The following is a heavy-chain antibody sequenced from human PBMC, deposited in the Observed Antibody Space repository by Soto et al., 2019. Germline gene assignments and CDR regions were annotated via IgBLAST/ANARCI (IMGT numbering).Heavy chain of an antibody. D-gene: IGHD6-6*01. CDR1: GFTLSGYA. V-gene: IGHV3-64*01. CDR2: ISSNGVGT. Sequence: EVQLAESGGGLAQPGGSLSLSCAASGFTLSGYAMGWVRQAPGKGLEYVSGISSNGVGTYYANSVQGRFTISRDNSKSTVYLQMGSLRPEDMAVYYGARRARPDFYCMDVWGEGTTVTVSS. CDR3: ARRARPDFYCMDV. J-gene: IGHJ6*03.